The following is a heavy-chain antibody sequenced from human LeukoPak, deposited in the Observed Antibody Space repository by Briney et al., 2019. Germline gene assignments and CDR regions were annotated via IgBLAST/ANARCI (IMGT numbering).Heavy chain of an antibody. V-gene: IGHV3-30*18. CDR3: AKGLRYSVN. CDR1: GFTFSSYG. D-gene: IGHD3-9*01. Sequence: GGSLRLSCASSGFTFSSYGRHWVRQAPGKGLEWVAVISYDGSNKYYADSVKGRFTISRDKSKNTLYLQMNSLRADDTAVHYCAKGLRYSVNWGEGTLVTVSS. J-gene: IGHJ4*02. CDR2: ISYDGSNK.